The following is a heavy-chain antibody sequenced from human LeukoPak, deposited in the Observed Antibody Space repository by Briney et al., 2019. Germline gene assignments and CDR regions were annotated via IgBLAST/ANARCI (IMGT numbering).Heavy chain of an antibody. D-gene: IGHD6-19*01. CDR3: ARTIAVAGRFSLYYYYYMDV. V-gene: IGHV1-2*02. CDR1: GYTFTGYY. J-gene: IGHJ6*03. CDR2: INPNSGAI. Sequence: GASVKVSCKASGYTFTGYYMYWVRQAPGQGLEWMGWINPNSGAIHYAQKFQGRVTMTRDTSISTAYMELSRLRSDDTAVYYCARTIAVAGRFSLYYYYYMDVWGKGTTVTVSS.